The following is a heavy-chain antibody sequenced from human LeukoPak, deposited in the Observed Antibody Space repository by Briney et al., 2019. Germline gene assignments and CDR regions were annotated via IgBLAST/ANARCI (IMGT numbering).Heavy chain of an antibody. V-gene: IGHV4-59*01. Sequence: SETLSLTCTVSGGSISSYYWSWIRQPPRKGLEWIGYIYYSGSTNYNPSLKSRVTISVDTSKNQFSLKLSSVTAADTAVYYCARAARGWLQLWYFDYWGQGTLVTVSS. D-gene: IGHD5-12*01. CDR1: GGSISSYY. CDR2: IYYSGST. CDR3: ARAARGWLQLWYFDY. J-gene: IGHJ4*02.